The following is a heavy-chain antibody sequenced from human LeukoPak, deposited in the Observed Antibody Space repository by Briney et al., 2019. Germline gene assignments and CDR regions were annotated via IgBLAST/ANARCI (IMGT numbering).Heavy chain of an antibody. CDR2: INHSGGT. Sequence: PSETLSLTCAVYGGSFSGYYWSWTRQAPGKGLEWIGEINHSGGTNYNPSLKSRGTISIDTSKNQFSLNVISVTAADTAVYYCARGQVRSSIGWYSQDWDQGTLVTVSS. V-gene: IGHV4-34*01. J-gene: IGHJ1*01. CDR1: GGSFSGYY. D-gene: IGHD6-25*01. CDR3: ARGQVRSSIGWYSQD.